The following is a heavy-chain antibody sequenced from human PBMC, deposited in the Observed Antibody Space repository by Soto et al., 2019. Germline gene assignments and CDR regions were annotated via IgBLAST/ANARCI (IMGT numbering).Heavy chain of an antibody. Sequence: SGGSLRLSCAASGFTFDDYAMHWVRQAPGKGLEWVSYISSSSSTIYYADSMKGRFTISRDHAKNSLYLQVNSRRDEDTAVYYCVRGGATIFDYWGRGTLVTVSS. CDR3: VRGGATIFDY. D-gene: IGHD1-26*01. CDR1: GFTFDDYA. CDR2: ISSSSSTI. J-gene: IGHJ4*02. V-gene: IGHV3-48*02.